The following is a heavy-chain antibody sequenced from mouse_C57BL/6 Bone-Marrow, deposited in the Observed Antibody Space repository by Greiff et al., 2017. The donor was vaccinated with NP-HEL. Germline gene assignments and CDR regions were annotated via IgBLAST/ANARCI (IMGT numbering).Heavy chain of an antibody. CDR3: AKKGIYYDYDGGAWFAY. CDR1: GFSLTSYG. V-gene: IGHV2-5*01. Sequence: QVQLKQSGPGLVQPSQCLSITCTVSGFSLTSYGVHWVRQSPGKGLEWLGVIWRGGSTDYNAAFMSRLSITKDNSKSQVVFKMNSLQADDTAIYYCAKKGIYYDYDGGAWFAYWGQGTLVTVSA. CDR2: IWRGGST. D-gene: IGHD2-4*01. J-gene: IGHJ3*01.